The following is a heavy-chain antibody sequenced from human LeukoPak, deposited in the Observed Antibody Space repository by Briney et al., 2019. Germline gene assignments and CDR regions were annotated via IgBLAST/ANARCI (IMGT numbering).Heavy chain of an antibody. D-gene: IGHD1-26*01. Sequence: ASVKVSCKASGYTFTSYAMNWVRQAPGQGLEWMGWINTNTGNPTYAQGFTGRFVFSLGTSVSTAYLQISSLKAEGTAVYYCARGSVGAPFHKDYWGQGTLVTVSS. V-gene: IGHV7-4-1*02. CDR2: INTNTGNP. CDR3: ARGSVGAPFHKDY. J-gene: IGHJ4*02. CDR1: GYTFTSYA.